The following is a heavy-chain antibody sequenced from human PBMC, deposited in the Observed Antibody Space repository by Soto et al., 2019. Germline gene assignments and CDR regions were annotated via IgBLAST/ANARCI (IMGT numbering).Heavy chain of an antibody. Sequence: SETLSLTCTVSGGSVSSYYWSWIRQPPGKGLEWIGYIYYSGSTNYNPSLKSRVTISVDTSKNQFSLKLSSVTAADTAVYYFARQGGIGSWLRRGRRQESSKFDYWGQGTLVTVSS. CDR3: ARQGGIGSWLRRGRRQESSKFDY. V-gene: IGHV4-59*08. CDR1: GGSVSSYY. D-gene: IGHD5-12*01. J-gene: IGHJ4*02. CDR2: IYYSGST.